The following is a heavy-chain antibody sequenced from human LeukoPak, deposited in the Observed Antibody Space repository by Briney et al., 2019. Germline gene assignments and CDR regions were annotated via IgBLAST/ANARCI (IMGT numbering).Heavy chain of an antibody. CDR2: LLYTGNT. D-gene: IGHD2-15*01. CDR3: ARRGSGNGGTYAGMDV. CDR1: GGSISSSFHY. J-gene: IGHJ6*02. V-gene: IGHV4-39*01. Sequence: PSETLSLTCTVAGGSISSSFHYGDWIRQAPGKGVEWMGSLLYTGNTWYNPSLKSRITMSVDTSKNQFSLRLSSVNAADTALYYCARRGSGNGGTYAGMDVWGQGTSVTVSS.